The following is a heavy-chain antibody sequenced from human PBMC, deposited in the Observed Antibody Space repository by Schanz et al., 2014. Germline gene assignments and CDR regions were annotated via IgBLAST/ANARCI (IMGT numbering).Heavy chain of an antibody. CDR2: ISGSGRDT. D-gene: IGHD3-3*01. V-gene: IGHV3-23*04. CDR1: GFSFSNYS. J-gene: IGHJ5*02. Sequence: EVHLVESGGSLVQPGGSLRLSCVASGFSFSNYSMNWVRQAPGKGLEWLSHISGSGRDTYYAASVKGRFTISRDNSKNTLSLQMNSLRAEDTAVYYCARQPGRITVSGVVSNWFDPWGQGTLVTVSS. CDR3: ARQPGRITVSGVVSNWFDP.